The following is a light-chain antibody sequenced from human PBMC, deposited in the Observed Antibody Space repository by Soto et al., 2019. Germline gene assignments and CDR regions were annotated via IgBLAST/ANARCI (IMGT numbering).Light chain of an antibody. CDR2: GVS. J-gene: IGKJ1*01. Sequence: EIVLTQSPGTLSLSPGERATLSCRASQSISSRYLAWYQQKPGQAPRLLMYGVSSRATGTPDRFSGSGSGTDFTLTISSLEPEDFAVYHCQQYDSSPTFGQGTKVDIK. CDR1: QSISSRY. V-gene: IGKV3-20*01. CDR3: QQYDSSPT.